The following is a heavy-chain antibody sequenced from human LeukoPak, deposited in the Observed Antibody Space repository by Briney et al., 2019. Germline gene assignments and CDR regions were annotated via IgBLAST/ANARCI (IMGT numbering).Heavy chain of an antibody. J-gene: IGHJ4*02. CDR1: GGSISSSSYY. CDR3: ARRKYCSGGSCYSGTIDY. V-gene: IGHV4-39*01. Sequence: PETLSLTCTVSGGSISSSSYYWGWIRQPPGKGLEWIGSIYYSGSTYYSPSLKSRVTISVDASKNQFSLKLSSVTAADTAVYYCARRKYCSGGSCYSGTIDYWAQGTLVTVSS. D-gene: IGHD2-15*01. CDR2: IYYSGST.